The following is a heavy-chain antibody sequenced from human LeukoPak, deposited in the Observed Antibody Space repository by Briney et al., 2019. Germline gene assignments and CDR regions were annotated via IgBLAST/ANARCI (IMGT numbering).Heavy chain of an antibody. CDR3: ATKFGCSGGSCYSGAFDI. J-gene: IGHJ3*02. CDR1: GFTFSSYA. D-gene: IGHD2-15*01. V-gene: IGHV3-23*01. Sequence: GGSLRLSCAASGFTFSSYAMSWVRQAPGKGLEWVSAISGSGGSTYYADSVKGRFTISRDNSKNTLYLQMNSLRAEDTAVYYCATKFGCSGGSCYSGAFDIWGQGTMVTVSS. CDR2: ISGSGGST.